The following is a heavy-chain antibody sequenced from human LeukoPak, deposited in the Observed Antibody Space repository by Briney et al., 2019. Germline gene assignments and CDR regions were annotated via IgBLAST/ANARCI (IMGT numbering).Heavy chain of an antibody. J-gene: IGHJ4*02. CDR3: ARLVREVTNFES. V-gene: IGHV3-23*01. Sequence: GGSLRLSCAASGFNFRNYVMSWVRQAPGKGLEWVSTISGGAGSGANTYYADSVKGRFTISRDNSKNTLYLQMNSLTAEDTAVYYCARLVREVTNFESWGQGTLVTVSS. CDR2: ISGGAGSGANT. D-gene: IGHD3-10*01. CDR1: GFNFRNYV.